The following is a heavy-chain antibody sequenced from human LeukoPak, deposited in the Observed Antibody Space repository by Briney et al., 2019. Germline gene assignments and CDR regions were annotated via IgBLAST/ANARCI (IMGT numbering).Heavy chain of an antibody. Sequence: SETLSLTCAVYGGSFSGYYWSWIRQPPGKGLEWIGEINHSGSTNYNPSLKSRVTISVDTSENQFSLKLSSVTAADTAVYYCARRGGSGSFRWVYYFDYWGQGTLVTVSS. V-gene: IGHV4-34*01. CDR3: ARRGGSGSFRWVYYFDY. J-gene: IGHJ4*02. CDR2: INHSGST. CDR1: GGSFSGYY. D-gene: IGHD3-10*01.